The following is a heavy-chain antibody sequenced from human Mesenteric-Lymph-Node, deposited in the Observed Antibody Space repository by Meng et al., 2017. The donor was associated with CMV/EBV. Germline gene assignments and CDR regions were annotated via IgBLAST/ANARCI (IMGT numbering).Heavy chain of an antibody. D-gene: IGHD3-22*01. CDR3: AKDNLPTYYYDSSFRY. CDR1: GFTFSNYP. J-gene: IGHJ4*02. V-gene: IGHV3-30-3*01. Sequence: GESLKISCAASGFTFSNYPMYWIRQAPGKGLEWVADISHDGANKYYVDFVKGRFTITRDNSKDTLYLQMNSLRAEDTAVYYCAKDNLPTYYYDSSFRYWGQGTLVTV. CDR2: ISHDGANK.